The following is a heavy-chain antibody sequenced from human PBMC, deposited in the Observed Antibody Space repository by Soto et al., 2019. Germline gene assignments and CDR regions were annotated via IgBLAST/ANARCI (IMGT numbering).Heavy chain of an antibody. J-gene: IGHJ4*02. CDR2: VSHSGNT. D-gene: IGHD7-27*01. CDR1: DGSFTGHF. Sequence: SETLSLTCTVSDGSFTGHFWSWVRQPPGKGLEWIGEVSHSGNTKYYPSLRSRVTLSVDSSKNQISLALTSVTAADTAVYYCARAKFESTGWHQFDIWGPGTLVTVSS. V-gene: IGHV4-34*01. CDR3: ARAKFESTGWHQFDI.